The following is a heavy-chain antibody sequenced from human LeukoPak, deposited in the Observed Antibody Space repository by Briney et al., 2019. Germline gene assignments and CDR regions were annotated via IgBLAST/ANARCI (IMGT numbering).Heavy chain of an antibody. D-gene: IGHD3-10*02. CDR3: AELGITMIGGV. V-gene: IGHV3-13*01. Sequence: GGSLRPSCTASGFTFSSYDMHWVRQGTGKGLEWVSAIGTAGDTYYGGSVKGRFTISRDNAKNSLYLQMNSLRAGDTAVYYCAELGITMIGGVWGKGTTVTISS. CDR2: IGTAGDT. CDR1: GFTFSSYD. J-gene: IGHJ6*04.